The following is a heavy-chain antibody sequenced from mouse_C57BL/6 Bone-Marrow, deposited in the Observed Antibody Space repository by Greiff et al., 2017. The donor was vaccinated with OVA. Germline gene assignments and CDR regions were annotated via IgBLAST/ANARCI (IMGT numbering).Heavy chain of an antibody. V-gene: IGHV7-3*01. J-gene: IGHJ3*01. CDR1: GFTFTDYY. Sequence: EVNVVESGGGLVQPGGSLSLSCAASGFTFTDYYMSWVRQPPGKALEWLGFIRNKANGYTTEYSASVKGRFTISRDNSQSILYLQMNALRAEDSATYYCARDRYYYGSSIAYWGQGTLVTVSA. CDR3: ARDRYYYGSSIAY. D-gene: IGHD1-1*01. CDR2: IRNKANGYTT.